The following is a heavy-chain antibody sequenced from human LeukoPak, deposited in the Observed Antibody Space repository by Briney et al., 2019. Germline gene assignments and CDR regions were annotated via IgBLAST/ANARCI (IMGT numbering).Heavy chain of an antibody. CDR3: ARGLGLNYFDF. D-gene: IGHD7-27*01. CDR1: GGSMTNYY. Sequence: SETLSLTCAVCGGSMTNYYWTWIRQPPGRGLEWIGNIFHSGSINYNPSLKSRVTISIDTSKGQFSLKLNSVTAADTAVYYCARGLGLNYFDFWGQGTLVTVSS. J-gene: IGHJ4*02. V-gene: IGHV4-59*08. CDR2: IFHSGSI.